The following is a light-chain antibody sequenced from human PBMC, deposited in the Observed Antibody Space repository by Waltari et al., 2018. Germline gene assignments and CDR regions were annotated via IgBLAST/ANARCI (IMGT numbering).Light chain of an antibody. J-gene: IGLJ2*01. V-gene: IGLV3-25*03. CDR1: ALSKQY. Sequence: SFELTQPPSLSVSPGQTARITCSGDALSKQYAHWQQPRPGLAPVLVIYKDTERPSGSPERFSGSSSGTTVTLTISGVQAEDEADYYCQSADSSGSVVFGGGTKLTVL. CDR2: KDT. CDR3: QSADSSGSVV.